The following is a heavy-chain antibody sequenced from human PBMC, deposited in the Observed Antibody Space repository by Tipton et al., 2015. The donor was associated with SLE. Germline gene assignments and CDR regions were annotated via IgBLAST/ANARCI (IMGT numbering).Heavy chain of an antibody. CDR3: AGLYSSSWLPFGYYYYGMYV. V-gene: IGHV4-34*01. Sequence: LRLSCAVYGESFSGYYWSWIRQPPGKGLECIGEINHSGSTNYNPSLKSRVTISVYTSKNQFSLKLSSVTAADTAVYYCAGLYSSSWLPFGYYYYGMYVWCQGTTVTVSS. D-gene: IGHD6-13*01. CDR2: INHSGST. J-gene: IGHJ6*02. CDR1: GESFSGYY.